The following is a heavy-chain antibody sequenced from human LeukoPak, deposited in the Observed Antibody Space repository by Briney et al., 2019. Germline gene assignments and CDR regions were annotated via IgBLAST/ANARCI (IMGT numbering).Heavy chain of an antibody. D-gene: IGHD2-15*01. CDR2: TNPNSGGT. CDR3: ARDAEDIVVVVAASGWFDP. CDR1: GYTFTGYY. J-gene: IGHJ5*02. Sequence: GASVKVSCKASGYTFTGYYMHWVRQAPGQGLEWMGWTNPNSGGTNYAQKFQGRVTMTRDTSISTAYMELSRLRSDDTAVYYCARDAEDIVVVVAASGWFDPWGQGTLVTVSS. V-gene: IGHV1-2*02.